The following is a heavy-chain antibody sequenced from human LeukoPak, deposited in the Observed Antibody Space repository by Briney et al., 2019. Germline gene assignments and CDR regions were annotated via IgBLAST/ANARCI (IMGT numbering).Heavy chain of an antibody. V-gene: IGHV4-59*01. J-gene: IGHJ4*02. CDR1: GGSISGYY. D-gene: IGHD1-26*01. CDR2: IYYSGNA. Sequence: SETLSLTCTVSGGSISGYYWSWIRQPPGKGPEWIGYIYYSGNANYNPSLKSRVTMSLDSSNNQFSLRLASVTAADTAVYYCARDGLNTGSWYFDYWGQGTLATVSS. CDR3: ARDGLNTGSWYFDY.